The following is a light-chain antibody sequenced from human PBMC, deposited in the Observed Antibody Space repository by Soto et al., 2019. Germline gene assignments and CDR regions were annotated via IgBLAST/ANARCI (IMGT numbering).Light chain of an antibody. J-gene: IGKJ1*01. CDR2: DAS. Sequence: EIVLTQSPGTLSLSPGERATLSCRASQTIIRTYLAWFQQKPGQAPRLLIYDASTRATGIPDRFSGSGSGTDFTLTISRLEPEDFAVYYCQHYGSSPRTCGQGTKGDIK. V-gene: IGKV3-20*01. CDR3: QHYGSSPRT. CDR1: QTIIRTY.